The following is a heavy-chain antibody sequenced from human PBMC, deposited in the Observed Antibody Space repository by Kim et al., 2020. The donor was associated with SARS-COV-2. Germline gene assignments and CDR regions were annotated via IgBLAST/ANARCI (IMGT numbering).Heavy chain of an antibody. CDR2: INLSGST. CDR3: ASSYYVTSGFPENYYYYY. J-gene: IGHJ6*03. D-gene: IGHD3-22*01. Sequence: SETLSLTCAVYGGSFSGYYWNWSRQPPGQGLERVGEINLSGSTNYNPYLTIRGTISIYTSKNKNPLTLSPVTAAATAASYCASSYYVTSGFPENYYYYY. CDR1: GGSFSGYY. V-gene: IGHV4-34*01.